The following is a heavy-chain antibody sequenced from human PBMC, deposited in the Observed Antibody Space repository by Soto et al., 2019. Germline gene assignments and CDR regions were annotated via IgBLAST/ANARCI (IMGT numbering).Heavy chain of an antibody. V-gene: IGHV4-34*08. D-gene: IGHD3-10*01. CDR2: IDHGGST. J-gene: IGHJ6*02. Sequence: PSETLSLTCAIYGGTFSSQSRSWVRQPPGKGLEWIGEIDHGGSTYYNPSLKSRVTISVDTSKNQFSLKLSSVTAADTAVYYCVGVSPYYYYGMDVWGQGTTVTVSS. CDR3: VGVSPYYYYGMDV. CDR1: GGTFSSQS.